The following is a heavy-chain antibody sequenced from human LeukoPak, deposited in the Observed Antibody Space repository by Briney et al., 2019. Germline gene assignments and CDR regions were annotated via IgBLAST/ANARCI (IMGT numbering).Heavy chain of an antibody. J-gene: IGHJ3*02. V-gene: IGHV3-11*01. Sequence: GGSLRLSCAASGFTVSSNYMSWVRQAPGKGLEWVSYMNTGDTTIYYADSVKGRFTISRDNAKSSLYLQMDSLRAEDTAVYYCVRAGYISGTIGEDDAFDIWGQGTMVVVSS. CDR2: MNTGDTTI. D-gene: IGHD1-1*01. CDR3: VRAGYISGTIGEDDAFDI. CDR1: GFTVSSNY.